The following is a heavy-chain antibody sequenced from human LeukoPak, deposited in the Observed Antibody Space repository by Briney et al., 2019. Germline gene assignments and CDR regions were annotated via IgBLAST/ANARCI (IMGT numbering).Heavy chain of an antibody. Sequence: SGTLSLTCTVSGGSISSSSYYWGWIRQPPGKGLEWIGSIYYSGSTYYNPSLKSRVTISVDTSKNQFSLKLSSVTAADTAVYYCAAWGSYRGLDYWGQGTLVTVSS. J-gene: IGHJ4*02. CDR2: IYYSGST. V-gene: IGHV4-39*07. D-gene: IGHD3-16*02. CDR3: AAWGSYRGLDY. CDR1: GGSISSSSYY.